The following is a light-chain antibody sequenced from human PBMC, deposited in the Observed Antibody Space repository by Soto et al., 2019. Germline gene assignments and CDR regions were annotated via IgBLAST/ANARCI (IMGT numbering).Light chain of an antibody. CDR2: GVS. V-gene: IGKV3-20*01. J-gene: IGKJ3*01. CDR3: QQYGSSLLIT. CDR1: QSVSSSY. Sequence: EIVLTQSPGTLSLSPGERATLSCRASQSVSSSYLAWYQQKPGQAPRLLIYGVSSRATGIPDRFSGSGSGTDFTLTISRLEPEDFAVYYCQQYGSSLLITFGPGTKVDIK.